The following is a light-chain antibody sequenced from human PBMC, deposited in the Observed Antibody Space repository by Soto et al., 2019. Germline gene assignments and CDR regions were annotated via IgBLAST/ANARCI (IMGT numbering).Light chain of an antibody. Sequence: SAPTPPAPLSGAPGQAIPLPRPGTRSDVGGYNYVSWYQQHPGKAPKLMIYDVSNRPSGVSNRFSGSKSGNTASLTISGLQAEDEADYYCSSYTSSSSYVFGTGTKVTVL. CDR1: RSDVGGYNY. CDR3: SSYTSSSSYV. CDR2: DVS. J-gene: IGLJ1*01. V-gene: IGLV2-14*01.